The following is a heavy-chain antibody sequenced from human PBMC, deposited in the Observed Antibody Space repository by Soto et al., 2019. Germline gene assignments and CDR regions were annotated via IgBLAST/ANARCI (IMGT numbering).Heavy chain of an antibody. CDR3: ARTTGLNWFDP. J-gene: IGHJ5*02. Sequence: QVQLVESGGGVVQPGRSLRLSCAASGFTFNSYGMHWVRQAPGKGLEWVAVIWYDGSNKHYADSVKGRFTISRDNSKNTLYLQMNSLRAEDTAVYYCARTTGLNWFDPWGQGTLVTVS. D-gene: IGHD1-1*01. V-gene: IGHV3-33*01. CDR2: IWYDGSNK. CDR1: GFTFNSYG.